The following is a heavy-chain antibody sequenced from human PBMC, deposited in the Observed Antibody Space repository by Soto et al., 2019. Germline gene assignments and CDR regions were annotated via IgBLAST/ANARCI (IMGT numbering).Heavy chain of an antibody. V-gene: IGHV4-59*01. CDR3: ARWGDGYDY. CDR1: GGSTTSYY. CDR2: IYYSGTT. D-gene: IGHD3-10*01. Sequence: QVQLQESGPGLVKPSETLSLTCTVSGGSTTSYYWSWIRQPPGKGLQWIGYIYYSGTTNYNPSLKGRVTISVDTSRIQFSLKLNSVTAADTAVYYCARWGDGYDYWGQGPLVTVSS. J-gene: IGHJ4*02.